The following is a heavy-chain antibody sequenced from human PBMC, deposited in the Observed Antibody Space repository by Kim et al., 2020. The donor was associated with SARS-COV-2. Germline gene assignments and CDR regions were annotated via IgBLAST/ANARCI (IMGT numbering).Heavy chain of an antibody. Sequence: SVKVSCKASGGTFSSYAISWVRQAPGQGLEWMGGIIPIFGTANYAQKFQGRVTITADESTSTAYMELSSLRSEDTAVYYCAREMGLERPFDYWGQGTLVTVSS. CDR1: GGTFSSYA. CDR3: AREMGLERPFDY. D-gene: IGHD1-1*01. V-gene: IGHV1-69*13. J-gene: IGHJ4*02. CDR2: IIPIFGTA.